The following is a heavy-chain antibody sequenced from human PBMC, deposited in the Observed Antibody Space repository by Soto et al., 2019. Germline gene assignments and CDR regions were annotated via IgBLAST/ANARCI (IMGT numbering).Heavy chain of an antibody. CDR2: MTPNSGNT. D-gene: IGHD3-22*01. Sequence: QVQLVQSGAEVKKPGASVKVSCKASGYTFTNYDINWVRQVPGQGLEWMGWMTPNSGNTGYAQKFQGRVTMTRNTSMSTAYMELSSLRSEDTAGYYCATDSSGYYWGQGTLVTVSS. CDR3: ATDSSGYY. J-gene: IGHJ4*02. V-gene: IGHV1-8*01. CDR1: GYTFTNYD.